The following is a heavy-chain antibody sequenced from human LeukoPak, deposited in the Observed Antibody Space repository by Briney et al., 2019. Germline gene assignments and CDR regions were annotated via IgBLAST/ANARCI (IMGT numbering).Heavy chain of an antibody. D-gene: IGHD5-12*01. CDR3: ARDANSGYADGYMDV. CDR1: AGSISSSSYY. V-gene: IGHV4-61*01. J-gene: IGHJ6*03. CDR2: IYYSGST. Sequence: PSETLSLTCTVSAGSISSSSYYWGWIRQPPGKGLEWIGYIYYSGSTNYNPSLKSRVTISVDTSKNQFSLKLSSVTAADTAVYYCARDANSGYADGYMDVWGKGTTVTVSS.